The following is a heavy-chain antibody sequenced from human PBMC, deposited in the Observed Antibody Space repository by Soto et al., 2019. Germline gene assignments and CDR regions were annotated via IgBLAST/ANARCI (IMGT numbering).Heavy chain of an antibody. D-gene: IGHD2-2*01. CDR3: AREVIVVVPAAIRWFDP. V-gene: IGHV3-30-3*01. J-gene: IGHJ5*02. CDR1: GFTFGSYA. Sequence: LRLSCAASGFTFGSYAMHWVRPATGKGLEWVAVISYDGSNKYYADSVKGRFTISRDNSKNTLYLQMNSLRAEDTAVYYCAREVIVVVPAAIRWFDPWGQGPLVTVSS. CDR2: ISYDGSNK.